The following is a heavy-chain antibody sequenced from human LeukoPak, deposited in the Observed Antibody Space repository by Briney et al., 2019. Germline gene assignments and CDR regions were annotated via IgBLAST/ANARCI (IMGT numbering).Heavy chain of an antibody. J-gene: IGHJ6*03. CDR1: GYTFTSYD. Sequence: ASVKVSCKASGYTFTSYDINWVRQATGQGLEWMGWMNPNSGNTGYAQKFQGRVTITRNTSISTAYMELSSLGSEDTAVYYCARVEAGGSSWSYYYYYYMDVWGKGTTVTVSS. V-gene: IGHV1-8*03. D-gene: IGHD6-13*01. CDR3: ARVEAGGSSWSYYYYYYMDV. CDR2: MNPNSGNT.